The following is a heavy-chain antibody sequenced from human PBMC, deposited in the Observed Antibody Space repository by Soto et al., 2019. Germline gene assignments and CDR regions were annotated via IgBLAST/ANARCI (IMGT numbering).Heavy chain of an antibody. Sequence: GGSLRLSCAASGFTFSDYYMSWIRQAPGKGLEWVSYISSSGSTIYYADSVKGRFTISRDNAKNSLYLQMNSLRAEDTAVYYCARDLIYRGYCTNGVCFRPLADYWGQGTLVTVSS. V-gene: IGHV3-11*01. D-gene: IGHD2-8*01. CDR1: GFTFSDYY. CDR2: ISSSGSTI. CDR3: ARDLIYRGYCTNGVCFRPLADY. J-gene: IGHJ4*02.